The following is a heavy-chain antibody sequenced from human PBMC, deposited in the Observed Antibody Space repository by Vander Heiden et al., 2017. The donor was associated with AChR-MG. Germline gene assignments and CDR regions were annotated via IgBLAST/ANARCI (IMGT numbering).Heavy chain of an antibody. CDR1: GGSISSYY. J-gene: IGHJ6*03. V-gene: IGHV4-59*01. Sequence: QVQLQESGPGLVKPSETLSLTCTVSGGSISSYYWSWIRQPPGKGLEWIGYIYYSGSTNYNPSLKSRVTISVDTSKNQFSLKLSSVTAADTAVYYCASVRGGGSSGWLSTREDYYYYMDVWGKGTTVTVSS. CDR2: IYYSGST. CDR3: ASVRGGGSSGWLSTREDYYYYMDV. D-gene: IGHD6-19*01.